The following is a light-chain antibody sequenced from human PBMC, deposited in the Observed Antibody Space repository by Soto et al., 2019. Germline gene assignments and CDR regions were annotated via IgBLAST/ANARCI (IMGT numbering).Light chain of an antibody. CDR1: QGISSY. CDR2: AAS. V-gene: IGKV1D-8*03. CDR3: QQTYSSPRT. J-gene: IGKJ1*01. Sequence: VIRMTQSPSLLSASTGARVTISCRMSQGISSYLAWYQQKPGKAPNIMIYAASSLQTGVPSRFTGSGSGTDCTLTISNLQPEDFAVYYCQQTYSSPRTFGQGTKVDIK.